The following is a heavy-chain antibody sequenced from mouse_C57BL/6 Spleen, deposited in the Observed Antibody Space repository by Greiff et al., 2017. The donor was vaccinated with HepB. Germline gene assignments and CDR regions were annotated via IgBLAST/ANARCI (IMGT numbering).Heavy chain of an antibody. CDR3: ARGDYYGSSYPDY. J-gene: IGHJ2*01. CDR2: INPNNVGT. V-gene: IGHV1-22*01. Sequence: EVQLQQSGPELVKPGASVKMSCKASGYTFTDYNMHWVKQSHGKSLEWIGYINPNNVGTSYNQKFKGKATLTVNKSSSTAYMELSSLTSEDSAVYYCARGDYYGSSYPDYWGQGTTLTVSS. D-gene: IGHD1-1*01. CDR1: GYTFTDYN.